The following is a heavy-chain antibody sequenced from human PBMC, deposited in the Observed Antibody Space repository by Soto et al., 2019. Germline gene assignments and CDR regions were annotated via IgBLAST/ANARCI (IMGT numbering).Heavy chain of an antibody. V-gene: IGHV3-15*01. CDR2: IKSKTDGGTT. J-gene: IGHJ4*02. CDR1: GFTFSNAL. CDR3: TTGNTIFGVVPDY. Sequence: LXLSCAASGFTFSNALMSWVRQAPVKGLEWVGRIKSKTDGGTTDYAAPVKGRFTISRDDSKNTLYLQMNSLKTEDTAVYYCTTGNTIFGVVPDYWGQGTLVTVSS. D-gene: IGHD3-3*01.